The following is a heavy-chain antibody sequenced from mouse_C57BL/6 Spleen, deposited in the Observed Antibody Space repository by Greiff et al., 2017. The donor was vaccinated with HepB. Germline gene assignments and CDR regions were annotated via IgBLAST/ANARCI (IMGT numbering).Heavy chain of an antibody. D-gene: IGHD1-1*02. CDR2: IDPNGGGT. V-gene: IGHV1-72*01. Sequence: QVQLKQPGAELVKPGASVKLSCKASGYNFTSYWMHWVKQRPGRGLEWIGRIDPNGGGTKYNEKFKSKATLTVDKSSSTAYMQLSSLTSEDSAVYYCAVYGRQDCYAMDYWGQGTSVTVSS. J-gene: IGHJ4*01. CDR1: GYNFTSYW. CDR3: AVYGRQDCYAMDY.